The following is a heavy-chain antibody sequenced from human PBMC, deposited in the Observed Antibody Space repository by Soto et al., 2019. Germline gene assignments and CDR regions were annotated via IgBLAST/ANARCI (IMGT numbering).Heavy chain of an antibody. CDR3: ASAAASGLF. Sequence: SVKVSCKASGGSLSTYAFNWLRQAPGQGLEWLGAITPIFGTPNYAQKFQGRVTISADDSTSKLYLELRSLKYDDTAIYYCASAAASGLFWGQGSLVTVSS. J-gene: IGHJ4*01. V-gene: IGHV1-69*13. CDR2: ITPIFGTP. D-gene: IGHD6-13*01. CDR1: GGSLSTYA.